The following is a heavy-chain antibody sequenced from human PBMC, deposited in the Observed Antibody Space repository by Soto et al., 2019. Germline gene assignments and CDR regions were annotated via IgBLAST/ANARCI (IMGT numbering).Heavy chain of an antibody. J-gene: IGHJ6*02. CDR3: ARGKYGGLYYYYGMDV. CDR1: GGTFSSYS. Sequence: SVKVSCKASGGTFSSYSISWVRQAPGQGLEWMGGIIPIFGTANYAQKFQGRVTITADKSTSTAYMELSSLRSEDTAVYYCARGKYGGLYYYYGMDVWGQGTTVTVSS. V-gene: IGHV1-69*06. D-gene: IGHD4-17*01. CDR2: IIPIFGTA.